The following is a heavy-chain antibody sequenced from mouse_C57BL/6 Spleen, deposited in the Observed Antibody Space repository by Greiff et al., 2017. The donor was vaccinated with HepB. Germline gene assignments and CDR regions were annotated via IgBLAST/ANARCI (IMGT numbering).Heavy chain of an antibody. CDR2: ISNGGGST. CDR3: ARDYDYDEAWFAY. V-gene: IGHV5-12*01. D-gene: IGHD2-4*01. CDR1: GFTFSDYY. Sequence: EVKLEESGGGLVQPGGSLKLSCAASGFTFSDYYMYWVRQTPEKRLEWVAYISNGGGSTYYPDTVKGRFTISRDNAKNTLYLQMSRLKSEDTAMYYCARDYDYDEAWFAYWGQGTLVTVSA. J-gene: IGHJ3*01.